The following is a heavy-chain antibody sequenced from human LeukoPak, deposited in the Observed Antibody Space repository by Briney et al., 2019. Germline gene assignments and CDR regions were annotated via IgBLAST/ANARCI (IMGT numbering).Heavy chain of an antibody. Sequence: GGSLRLSCAASGFIVSSNYMSWVRQAPGKGLEWVSAISGSDGSTYYADSVKGRFTISRDNSKNTLYLQMNILRAEDTAVYYCAKGGYSSGWFMGDYWGQGTLVTVSS. CDR2: ISGSDGST. CDR1: GFIVSSNY. CDR3: AKGGYSSGWFMGDY. J-gene: IGHJ4*02. D-gene: IGHD6-19*01. V-gene: IGHV3-23*01.